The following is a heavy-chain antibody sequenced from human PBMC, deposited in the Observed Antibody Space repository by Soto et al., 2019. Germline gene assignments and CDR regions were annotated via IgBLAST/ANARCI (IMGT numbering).Heavy chain of an antibody. D-gene: IGHD6-19*01. CDR3: VRDQGITVTG. V-gene: IGHV3-66*01. Sequence: GGSLRLSCAASGFTFSSNYMSWVRQAPGKGLEWVSVIFTDGGTYSADSEKGRFNISRDNSKNTKYLQMNSQRAEDTAVYYCVRDQGITVTGWGKGILVTVCS. CDR1: GFTFSSNY. CDR2: IFTDGGT. J-gene: IGHJ4*02.